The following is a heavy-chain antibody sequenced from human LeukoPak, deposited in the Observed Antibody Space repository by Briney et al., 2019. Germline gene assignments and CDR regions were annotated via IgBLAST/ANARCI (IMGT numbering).Heavy chain of an antibody. CDR2: IYTSGST. Sequence: SETLSLTCTVSGGSISSYFWSWIRQPAGKGLEWIGRIYTSGSTNYNPSLKSRVTMSVDTSKNQFSLKLSSVTAADTAVYYCARETSSGWVFDYWGQGTLVTVSS. D-gene: IGHD6-19*01. CDR1: GGSISSYF. J-gene: IGHJ4*02. V-gene: IGHV4-4*07. CDR3: ARETSSGWVFDY.